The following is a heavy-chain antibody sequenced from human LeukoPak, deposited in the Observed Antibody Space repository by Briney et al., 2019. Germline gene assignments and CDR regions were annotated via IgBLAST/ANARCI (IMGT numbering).Heavy chain of an antibody. CDR3: ARGVDPWPWFFDL. V-gene: IGHV1-18*01. CDR2: ISPYNGKT. J-gene: IGHJ2*01. Sequence: ASVKVSCKASGYTFTSYGILWVRQAPGQGLEWMGWISPYNGKTNYAQKFRGRVTMTTDTSTTTAYMELRSLMSDDTAVYYCARGVDPWPWFFDLWGRSTLVTVSS. CDR1: GYTFTSYG.